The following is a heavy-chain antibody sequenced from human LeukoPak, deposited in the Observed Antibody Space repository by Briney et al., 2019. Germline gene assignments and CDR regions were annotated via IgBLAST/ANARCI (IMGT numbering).Heavy chain of an antibody. J-gene: IGHJ6*03. V-gene: IGHV3-7*01. CDR2: IKQDGSEK. CDR3: ARTRDNYYYMDV. Sequence: PGGSLRLSCVASGFSVSDIYMNWVRQAPGKGLEWVANIKQDGSEKYYVDSVKGRFTISRDNAKNSLYLQMNSLRAEDTAVYYCARTRDNYYYMDVWGKGTTVTVSS. D-gene: IGHD2-2*01. CDR1: GFSVSDIY.